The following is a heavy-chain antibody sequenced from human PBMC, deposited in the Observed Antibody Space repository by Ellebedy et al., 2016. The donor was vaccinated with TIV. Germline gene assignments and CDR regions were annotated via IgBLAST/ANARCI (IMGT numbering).Heavy chain of an antibody. CDR2: IISSGNTT. V-gene: IGHV3-11*01. J-gene: IGHJ5*02. Sequence: GESLKISXSVSGFTFSDYYLHWLRQAPGKGLEYVSHIISSGNTTYYIDSVKGRFTISRDNAKNSVYLQMNSLRAEDTAVYYCARPIAARFRFFDPWGQGTLVTVSS. CDR1: GFTFSDYY. CDR3: ARPIAARFRFFDP. D-gene: IGHD6-6*01.